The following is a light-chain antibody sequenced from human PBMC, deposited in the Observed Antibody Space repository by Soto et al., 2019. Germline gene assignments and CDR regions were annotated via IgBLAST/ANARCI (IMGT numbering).Light chain of an antibody. CDR3: QQYNNWGT. Sequence: EIVMTQSPATLSVSPGERATVSCRASQSVSSNLAWYQQKPGQAPRLLIYGASTRATGIPARFSGSGSGTEFTLTISSLQSEDFAVYYCQQYNNWGTFGQGTKVDI. J-gene: IGKJ1*01. V-gene: IGKV3-15*01. CDR2: GAS. CDR1: QSVSSN.